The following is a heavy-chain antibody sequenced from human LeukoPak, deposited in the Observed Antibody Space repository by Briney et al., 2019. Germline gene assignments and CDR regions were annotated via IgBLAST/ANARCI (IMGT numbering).Heavy chain of an antibody. D-gene: IGHD3-22*01. CDR3: ARDSDYYDSSGYDV. Sequence: PSETLSLTCTVSGDSISSYYWSWIRQPAGKGLEWIGRIYTSGSTNYNPSLKSRVTMSVDTSKNQFSLKLSSVTAADTAVYYCARDSDYYDSSGYDVWGQGTLVTVSS. CDR2: IYTSGST. CDR1: GDSISSYY. J-gene: IGHJ4*02. V-gene: IGHV4-4*07.